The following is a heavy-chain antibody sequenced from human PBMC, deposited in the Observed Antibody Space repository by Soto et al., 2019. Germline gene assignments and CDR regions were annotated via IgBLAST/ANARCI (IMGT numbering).Heavy chain of an antibody. CDR3: AHRLGGGDWNGGYFDY. CDR2: AYWDDDN. CDR1: GFSLRTSGVG. Sequence: QITLRESGPPLVMPTQTLTLTCTFSGFSLRTSGVGVGWMRQSPGKALEWLAFAYWDDDNRYSPLLRSRASVPDDPPRTQVVLTMTNMAPLDTASYYCAHRLGGGDWNGGYFDYWGQGILVTVSS. J-gene: IGHJ4*02. D-gene: IGHD1-1*01. V-gene: IGHV2-5*02.